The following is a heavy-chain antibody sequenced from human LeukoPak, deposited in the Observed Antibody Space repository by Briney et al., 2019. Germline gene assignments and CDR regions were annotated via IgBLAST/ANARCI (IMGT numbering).Heavy chain of an antibody. V-gene: IGHV3-23*01. Sequence: GGSLRLSCAASGFTFSSYAMSWVRQAPGKGLEWVSAISGSGGSTYHADSVKGRFTISRDNSKNTLYLQMNSLRAEDTAVYYCAKNQSIAVAGTKDYWGKGTMVTVSS. D-gene: IGHD6-19*01. CDR2: ISGSGGST. J-gene: IGHJ4*02. CDR1: GFTFSSYA. CDR3: AKNQSIAVAGTKDY.